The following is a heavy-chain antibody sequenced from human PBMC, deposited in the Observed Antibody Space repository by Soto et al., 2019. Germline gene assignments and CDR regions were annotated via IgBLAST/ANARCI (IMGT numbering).Heavy chain of an antibody. CDR3: ARGRWFGELLYFDY. J-gene: IGHJ4*02. Sequence: QVQLQQWGAGLLKPSETLSLTCAVYGGSFSGYYWSWIRQPPGKGLEWIGEINHSGSTSYNPSLKSRVTISVDTSKNQFSLKLSSVTAADTAVYYCARGRWFGELLYFDYWGQGTLVTVSS. CDR2: INHSGST. V-gene: IGHV4-34*01. D-gene: IGHD3-10*01. CDR1: GGSFSGYY.